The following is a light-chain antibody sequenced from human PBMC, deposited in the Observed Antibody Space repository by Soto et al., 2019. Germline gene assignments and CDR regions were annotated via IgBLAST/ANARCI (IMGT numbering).Light chain of an antibody. Sequence: QSALTQPASVSGSPGQSIIISCTGTSSDVGGYNYVSWYQQHPGKAPKLMIYDVSNRPSGVSNRFSGSKSGSTASLTISGLQAEDEADYYCSSYTSSTPYVFGTGTKLTVL. J-gene: IGLJ1*01. CDR2: DVS. CDR1: SSDVGGYNY. CDR3: SSYTSSTPYV. V-gene: IGLV2-14*01.